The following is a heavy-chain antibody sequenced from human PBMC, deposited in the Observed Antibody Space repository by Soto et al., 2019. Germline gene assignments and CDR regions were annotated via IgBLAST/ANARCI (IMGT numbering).Heavy chain of an antibody. D-gene: IGHD6-6*01. J-gene: IGHJ6*02. CDR2: ISSSSFSI. V-gene: IGHV3-21*01. Sequence: EVQLVESGGGLVKPGGSLRLSCAASGFTFSSYSMNWVRQAPGKGLEWVSSISSSSFSINYADSVKGRFSISRDNAQNSLHLQMNNLRAEDTAVYYCASNESSNGSGMDGWGQGTRVTVSS. CDR3: ASNESSNGSGMDG. CDR1: GFTFSSYS.